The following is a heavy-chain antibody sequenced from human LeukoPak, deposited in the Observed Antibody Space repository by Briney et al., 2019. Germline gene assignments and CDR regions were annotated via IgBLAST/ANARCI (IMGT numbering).Heavy chain of an antibody. CDR3: ARRSWYFDY. Sequence: ETLSLTCTVSGDSMNTYYWNWIRQPPGKGLEWIGYIYNRESTNYNPSLKSRVTISIDTSKNQFSLKLISVTPADTAVYYCARRSWYFDYWGQGPLVTVSS. CDR2: IYNREST. D-gene: IGHD2-15*01. V-gene: IGHV4-59*01. J-gene: IGHJ4*02. CDR1: GDSMNTYY.